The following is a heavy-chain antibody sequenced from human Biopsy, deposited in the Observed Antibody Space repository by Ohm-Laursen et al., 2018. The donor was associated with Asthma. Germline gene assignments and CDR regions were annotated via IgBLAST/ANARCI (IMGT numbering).Heavy chain of an antibody. J-gene: IGHJ4*02. V-gene: IGHV3-23*01. CDR1: GFTFSSSA. CDR3: AKDFRGIAVAGDRGFDY. Sequence: GSLRLSCSAFGFTFSSSAMSWVRQAPGKGLERVSAITGSGGTTYYADSVRGRFTISRDNSKGTLFLQMDSLSAEDTAVYYCAKDFRGIAVAGDRGFDYWGQGTLVTVSS. CDR2: ITGSGGTT. D-gene: IGHD6-19*01.